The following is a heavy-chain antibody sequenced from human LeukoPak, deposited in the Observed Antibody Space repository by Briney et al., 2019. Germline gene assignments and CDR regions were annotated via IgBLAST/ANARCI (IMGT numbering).Heavy chain of an antibody. CDR2: TYYRSKWYH. V-gene: IGHV6-1*01. D-gene: IGHD5-12*01. CDR1: GDSVSSSTAG. J-gene: IGHJ3*02. CDR3: VREIPIPVDLDIEDAFDI. Sequence: SQTLSLTCAISGDSVSSSTAGWNWIRQSPSRGLEWLGRTYYRSKWYHDYALSVKSRITINPDTSKNQFSLQLNSVTPEDTAMYFCVREIPIPVDLDIEDAFDIWGQGTMVTVSS.